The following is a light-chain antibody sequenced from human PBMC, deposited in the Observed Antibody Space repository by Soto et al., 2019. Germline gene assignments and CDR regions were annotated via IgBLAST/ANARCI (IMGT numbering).Light chain of an antibody. CDR2: AAS. V-gene: IGKV1-39*01. CDR1: QTITSY. Sequence: DIQMTQSPSSLSASVGDRVIITCRTAQTITSYLNWYQQKPGKAPNLLIYAASRLQGGVPSRFSARGSGTDFTLPTSILQPEDLASYICKQSYSVPCTSGHGTKVH. CDR3: KQSYSVPCT. J-gene: IGKJ3*01.